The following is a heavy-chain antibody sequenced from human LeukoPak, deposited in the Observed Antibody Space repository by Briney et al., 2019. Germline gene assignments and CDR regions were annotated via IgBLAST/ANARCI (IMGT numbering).Heavy chain of an antibody. D-gene: IGHD4-17*01. V-gene: IGHV3-23*01. CDR2: ISGSGGST. J-gene: IGHJ6*02. CDR3: ATFSFGDYYYYYGMDV. CDR1: GFTFSSYA. Sequence: GGSLRLSCAASGFTFSSYAMSRVRQAPGKGLEWVSAISGSGGSTYYADSVKGRFTISRDNSKNTLYLQMNSLRAEDTAVYYCATFSFGDYYYYYGMDVRGQGTTVTVSS.